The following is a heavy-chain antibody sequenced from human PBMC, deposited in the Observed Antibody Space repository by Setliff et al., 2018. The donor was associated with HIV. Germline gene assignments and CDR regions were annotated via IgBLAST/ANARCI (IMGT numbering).Heavy chain of an antibody. V-gene: IGHV4-59*01. J-gene: IGHJ4*02. CDR3: ARTPSRGGFDY. CDR1: GGSLNNYY. Sequence: ETLSLTCFVSGGSLNNYYWSWLRQPPGKELEWIAYIYYSGNTNYNPSLKSRVTISVDTSRNQFSLKLNSVTAADTAVYYCARTPSRGGFDYWGQGTLVTVSS. D-gene: IGHD3-16*01. CDR2: IYYSGNT.